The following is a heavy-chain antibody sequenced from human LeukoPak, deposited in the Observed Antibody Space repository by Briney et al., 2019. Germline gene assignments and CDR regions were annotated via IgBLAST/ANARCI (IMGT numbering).Heavy chain of an antibody. D-gene: IGHD5-12*01. V-gene: IGHV3-30*03. Sequence: PGGSLRLSCAASGFTFSTYGMHWVRQAPGKGLEWVAVISFDANNKFYADSVKGRFTISRDNAKNSLYLQMNSLRAEDTAVYYCGRVKEASAFDIWGQGTMVTVSS. J-gene: IGHJ3*02. CDR1: GFTFSTYG. CDR3: GRVKEASAFDI. CDR2: ISFDANNK.